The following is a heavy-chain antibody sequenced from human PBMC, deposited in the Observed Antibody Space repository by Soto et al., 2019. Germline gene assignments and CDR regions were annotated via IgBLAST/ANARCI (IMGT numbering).Heavy chain of an antibody. D-gene: IGHD2-21*01. CDR2: ISAYNGNT. CDR1: GYTFTSYA. J-gene: IGHJ4*02. CDR3: ARHSPPPSE. Sequence: QVQLVQSGAEVKKPGASVKVSCKASGYTFTSYAISWVRQAPGQGLEWMGWISAYNGNTNYAQKLQGRVTMTTDTSTSTASSLLRSPRSEDTAVYYCARHSPPPSEWGQGTLVTVSS. V-gene: IGHV1-18*01.